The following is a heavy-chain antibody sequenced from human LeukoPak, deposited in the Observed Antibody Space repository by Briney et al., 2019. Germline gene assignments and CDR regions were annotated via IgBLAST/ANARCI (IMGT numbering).Heavy chain of an antibody. CDR1: GFNFDNFA. Sequence: PGGSLRLSCVVSGFNFDNFAMHWVRQPLGKGLEWVAVISYDGSNKYYADSVKGRFTISRDNSKNTLYLQMNSLRAEDTAVYYCARSLWFGELNYWGQGTLVTVSS. CDR3: ARSLWFGELNY. D-gene: IGHD3-10*01. CDR2: ISYDGSNK. V-gene: IGHV3-30-3*01. J-gene: IGHJ4*02.